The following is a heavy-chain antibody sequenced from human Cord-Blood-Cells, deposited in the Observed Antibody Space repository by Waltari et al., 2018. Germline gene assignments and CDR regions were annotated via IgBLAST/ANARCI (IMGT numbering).Heavy chain of an antibody. CDR1: GFPFSSYA. Sequence: QVQLVESGGGVVQPGRSLRLFCAASGFPFSSYAMHWVRQAPGKGLEWVAVISYDGSNKYYADSVKGRFTISRDNSKNTLYLQMNSLRAEDTAVYYCASPIAVAGTDYWGQGTLVTVSS. V-gene: IGHV3-30*04. J-gene: IGHJ4*02. D-gene: IGHD6-19*01. CDR2: ISYDGSNK. CDR3: ASPIAVAGTDY.